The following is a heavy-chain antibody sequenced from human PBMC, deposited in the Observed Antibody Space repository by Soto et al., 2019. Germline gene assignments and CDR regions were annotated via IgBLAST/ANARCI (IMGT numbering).Heavy chain of an antibody. Sequence: EVQLVESGGGLVQPGGSLRLSCAASGFMFSSHWMSWVRQAPGKGLEWVANINQDGSEKHYLDSVKGRFTISRDNSKNTLYLQMNSLRAEDTAVYYCAKGLVAAAAAADYWGQGTLVTVSS. CDR2: INQDGSEK. CDR3: AKGLVAAAAAADY. J-gene: IGHJ4*02. V-gene: IGHV3-7*03. D-gene: IGHD6-13*01. CDR1: GFMFSSHW.